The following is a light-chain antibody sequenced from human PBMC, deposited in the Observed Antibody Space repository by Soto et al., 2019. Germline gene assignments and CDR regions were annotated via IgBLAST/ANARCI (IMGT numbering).Light chain of an antibody. V-gene: IGLV1-40*01. Sequence: QSVLTQPPSVSGAPGQRVTISCTGSSSNIGAGYDVHWYQQLPGTAPKHLIYGNSNRPSGVPDRFSGSKSGTSASLAITGLQAEDEADYYCQSYDSSLSGLVFGTGTQLTVL. CDR1: SSNIGAGYD. CDR2: GNS. CDR3: QSYDSSLSGLV. J-gene: IGLJ1*01.